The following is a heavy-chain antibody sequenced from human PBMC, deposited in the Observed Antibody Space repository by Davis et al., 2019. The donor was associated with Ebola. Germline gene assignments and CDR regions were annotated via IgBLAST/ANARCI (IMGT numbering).Heavy chain of an antibody. CDR1: GFTFSSYG. V-gene: IGHV3-33*01. CDR2: IWYDGSNK. CDR3: SRGGYESDY. J-gene: IGHJ4*02. Sequence: GGSLRLSCAASGFTFSSYGMHWVRQAPGKGLEWVAVIWYDGSNKYYADSVKGRFTISRDNSKNTLYLQMNSLKTEDTAVYYCSRGGYESDYWGQGTLVTVSS. D-gene: IGHD5-12*01.